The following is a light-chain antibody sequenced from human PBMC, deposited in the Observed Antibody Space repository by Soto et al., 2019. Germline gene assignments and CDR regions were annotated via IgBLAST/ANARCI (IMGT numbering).Light chain of an antibody. CDR1: QTVTSRY. CDR3: QQYGSSPLIT. J-gene: IGKJ5*01. Sequence: EIVLTQSPGTLSLSPGERVTLSCRASQTVTSRYLAWYQHKPGQPPRLLIFGASSRATDIPDRFSGSGSGTDFTLTISRLEPEDFAVYYCQQYGSSPLITFGQGTRLEIK. CDR2: GAS. V-gene: IGKV3-20*01.